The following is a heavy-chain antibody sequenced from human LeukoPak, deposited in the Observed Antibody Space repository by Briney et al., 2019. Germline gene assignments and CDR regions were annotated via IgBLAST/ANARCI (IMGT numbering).Heavy chain of an antibody. D-gene: IGHD2-2*01. Sequence: GGSLRLSCAASGFTFDDYAMHWVRQAPGKGLEWVSGISWNSGSIGYADSVKGRFTISRDNAKNSLYLQMNSLRAEDTAVYYCARAIVVVPAADYWGQGTLVTVSS. V-gene: IGHV3-9*01. CDR3: ARAIVVVPAADY. CDR1: GFTFDDYA. CDR2: ISWNSGSI. J-gene: IGHJ4*02.